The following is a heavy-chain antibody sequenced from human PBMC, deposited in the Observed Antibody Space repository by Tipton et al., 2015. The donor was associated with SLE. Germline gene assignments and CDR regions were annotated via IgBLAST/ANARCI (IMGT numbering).Heavy chain of an antibody. J-gene: IGHJ4*02. V-gene: IGHV4-61*02. D-gene: IGHD3-3*01. CDR3: ASSPGVTLFRVVTYFDL. CDR1: GDSMGDSSYF. Sequence: TLSLTCTVSGDSMGDSSYFWAWIRQPAGKALEWLGRVSSRGGANYNPSLKSRVTISIDTSKRQFSLSLNSVTAADSGLYYCASSPGVTLFRVVTYFDLWCQGILVTVSS. CDR2: VSSRGGA.